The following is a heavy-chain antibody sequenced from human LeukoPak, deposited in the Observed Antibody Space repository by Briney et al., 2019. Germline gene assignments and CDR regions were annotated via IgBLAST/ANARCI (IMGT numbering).Heavy chain of an antibody. CDR2: INPHSGDT. CDR3: AREMGAYSSSWHFDY. D-gene: IGHD6-13*01. CDR1: GYTFTGYY. Sequence: ASVKVSCKTSGYTFTGYYMNWVRQAPGQGLEWMGRINPHSGDTNYAQKFRGRVTMTRDTSISTAYMELSRLRSDDTAVYFCAREMGAYSSSWHFDYWGQGTLVTVSS. V-gene: IGHV1-2*06. J-gene: IGHJ4*02.